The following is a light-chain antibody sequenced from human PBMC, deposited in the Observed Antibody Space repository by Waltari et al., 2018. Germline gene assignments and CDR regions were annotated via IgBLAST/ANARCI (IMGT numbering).Light chain of an antibody. Sequence: QVVLTQSPSASASLGASVKLTCTLSSGHGSYAIAWQQQQPEKGPRYLMKVDNDGSHTKGDGIPDRFSGSSSGAERYLTISGLQSDDEADYYCQTWGTGIQVFGGGTKLTVL. V-gene: IGLV4-69*01. CDR2: VDNDGSH. CDR3: QTWGTGIQV. J-gene: IGLJ3*02. CDR1: SGHGSYA.